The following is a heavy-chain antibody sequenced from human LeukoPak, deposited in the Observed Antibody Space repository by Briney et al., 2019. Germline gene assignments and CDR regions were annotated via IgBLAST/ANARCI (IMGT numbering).Heavy chain of an antibody. Sequence: NTSETLSLTCAVYGGSFSGYYWSWIRQPPGKGLEWIGEIYHSGSTNYNPSLKSRVTISVDKSKNQFSLKLSSVTAADTAVYYCAREGDAFDIWGQGTMVTVSS. CDR3: AREGDAFDI. V-gene: IGHV4-34*01. CDR2: IYHSGST. CDR1: GGSFSGYY. J-gene: IGHJ3*02.